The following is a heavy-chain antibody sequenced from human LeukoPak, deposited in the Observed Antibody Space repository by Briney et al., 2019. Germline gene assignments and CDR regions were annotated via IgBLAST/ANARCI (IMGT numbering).Heavy chain of an antibody. D-gene: IGHD5-18*01. CDR2: IYWDDDK. CDR1: GFSLSTSGVG. J-gene: IGHJ4*02. CDR3: AHSENSVNTAMAPNFDY. V-gene: IGHV2-5*02. Sequence: SGPTLVKPTQTLTLTCTFSGFSLSTSGVGVGWIRLPPGKAVEWLALIYWDDDKRYSPSLKSRLTITKDTSKNQVVLTMTNMDPVDTATYYCAHSENSVNTAMAPNFDYWGQGTLVTVSS.